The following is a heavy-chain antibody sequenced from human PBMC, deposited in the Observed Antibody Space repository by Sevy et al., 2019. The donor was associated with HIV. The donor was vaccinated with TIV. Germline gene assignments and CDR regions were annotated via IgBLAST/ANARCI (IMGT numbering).Heavy chain of an antibody. CDR1: GGTFTTSG. CDR2: IIPILGTT. V-gene: IGHV1-69*13. Sequence: ASVKVSCKASGGTFTTSGTSWVRQVPGQGLEWMGGIIPILGTTNYAQRFQYRVTITADESTKTAYMELSSLRSEDTAVYYCARGGGNGWYYFDYWGQATSVTVSS. D-gene: IGHD6-19*01. J-gene: IGHJ4*02. CDR3: ARGGGNGWYYFDY.